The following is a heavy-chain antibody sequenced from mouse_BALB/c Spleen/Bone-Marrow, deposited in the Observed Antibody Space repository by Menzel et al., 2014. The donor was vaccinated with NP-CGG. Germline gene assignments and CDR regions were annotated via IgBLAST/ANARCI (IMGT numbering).Heavy chain of an antibody. CDR3: ARSDYRYDPFAY. V-gene: IGHV1-69*01. D-gene: IGHD2-14*01. J-gene: IGHJ3*01. Sequence: VQLQQSGAELVMPGASVKMSCKASGHTFTDYWMHWVKQRPGQGLEWIGAIDTSDSYTSYNQKFKGKATLTVDESSSTAYMQLSSLTSEDSAVYYCARSDYRYDPFAYWGQGTLVTGSA. CDR1: GHTFTDYW. CDR2: IDTSDSYT.